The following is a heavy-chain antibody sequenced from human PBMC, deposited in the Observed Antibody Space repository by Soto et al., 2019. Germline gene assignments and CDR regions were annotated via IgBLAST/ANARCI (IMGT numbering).Heavy chain of an antibody. CDR2: INDRGSI. J-gene: IGHJ2*01. CDR1: GGSFSGYY. CDR3: ARESHDILTGPPWVWYFDL. D-gene: IGHD3-9*01. V-gene: IGHV4-34*01. Sequence: QVQLQQWGAGPLRPLETLSLTCGVSGGSFSGYYWAWIRQSPGKGLEWIGEINDRGSINYNPSLKSRVSMSVDTSKKHYSLNLRSVTAADTAVYYCARESHDILTGPPWVWYFDLWGRGTLVTVSS.